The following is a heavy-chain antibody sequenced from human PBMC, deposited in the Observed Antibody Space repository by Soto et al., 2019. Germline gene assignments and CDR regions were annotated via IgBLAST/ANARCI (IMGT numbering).Heavy chain of an antibody. CDR1: GGTFSSYA. D-gene: IGHD3-22*01. V-gene: IGHV1-69*13. CDR3: ARGLYHYDSSGYFPLGY. J-gene: IGHJ4*02. CDR2: IIPIFGTA. Sequence: GASVKVSCKASGGTFSSYAISWVRQAPGQGLEWMGGIIPIFGTANYAQKFQGRVTITADESTSTAYMELSGLRSEDTAVYYCARGLYHYDSSGYFPLGYWGQGTLVTVSS.